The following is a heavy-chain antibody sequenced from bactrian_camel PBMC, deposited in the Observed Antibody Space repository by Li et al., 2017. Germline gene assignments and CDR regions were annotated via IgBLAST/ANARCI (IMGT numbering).Heavy chain of an antibody. CDR3: ARDQSSGGILGAGPYNY. V-gene: IGHV3S40*01. Sequence: VQLVESGGGLVQSGGSLRLSCAASGFTFSSYDMTWVRQAPGKGLEWVSAIASNSGSTYYADSVKGRFTISKDNAKNMVYLQLNSMKTEDTAMYYCARDQSSGGILGAGPYNYWGQGTQVTVS. CDR2: IASNSGST. J-gene: IGHJ4*01. CDR1: GFTFSSYD. D-gene: IGHD1*01.